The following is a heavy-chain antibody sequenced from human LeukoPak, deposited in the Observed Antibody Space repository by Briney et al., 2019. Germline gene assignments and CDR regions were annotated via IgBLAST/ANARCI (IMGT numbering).Heavy chain of an antibody. D-gene: IGHD2-15*01. CDR3: AKVLPGEGGCSGGSCYEHFDY. CDR2: IRYDGSNK. CDR1: GFTFSSYG. V-gene: IGHV3-30*02. Sequence: GGSLRLSCAASGFTFSSYGMHWVRQAPGKGLEWVAFIRYDGSNKYYADSVKGRFTISRDNSKNTLYLQMNSLRAEDTAVYYCAKVLPGEGGCSGGSCYEHFDYWGQGTLVTVSS. J-gene: IGHJ4*02.